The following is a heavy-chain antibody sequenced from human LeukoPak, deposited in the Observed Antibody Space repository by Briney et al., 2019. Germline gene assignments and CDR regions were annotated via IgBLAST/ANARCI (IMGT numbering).Heavy chain of an antibody. D-gene: IGHD2-2*01. Sequence: PSETLSLTCTVSGGSISDYYWSWVRQPPGKGLERIGYIYYSGNTNYNPSLKSRVAISVDTSKNQFSLRLSSVTAADTAVYLCARVSCTTTSCPGWFDPWGQGTLVTVSS. CDR3: ARVSCTTTSCPGWFDP. J-gene: IGHJ5*02. CDR2: IYYSGNT. CDR1: GGSISDYY. V-gene: IGHV4-59*01.